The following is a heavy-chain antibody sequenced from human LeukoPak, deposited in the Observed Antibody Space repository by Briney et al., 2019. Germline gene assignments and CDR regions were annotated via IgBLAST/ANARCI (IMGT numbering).Heavy chain of an antibody. V-gene: IGHV3-30*02. Sequence: GSLRLSCAASAFTFSTYGMHWVRQAPGKGLEWVSFLRYDGSNKYYADSVKGRFTISRDNSKNTLYLQMNSLRAEDTAVYYCATPLAQTIFRAFDYWGQGTLVTVSS. D-gene: IGHD3-3*02. CDR2: LRYDGSNK. J-gene: IGHJ4*02. CDR3: ATPLAQTIFRAFDY. CDR1: AFTFSTYG.